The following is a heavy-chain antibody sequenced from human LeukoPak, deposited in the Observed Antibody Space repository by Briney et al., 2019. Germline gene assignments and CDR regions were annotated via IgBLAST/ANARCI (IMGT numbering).Heavy chain of an antibody. CDR1: GYTFTGYY. V-gene: IGHV1-2*02. J-gene: IGHJ6*03. CDR2: INPNSGGT. Sequence: ASVKVSCKASGYTFTGYYMHWVRQAPGQGLEWMGWINPNSGGTNYAQKFQGRVTMTRDTSISTAYMELSRLRSDDTAVYYCARVYSSSTMGVDYYYMDVWGKGTTVTASS. CDR3: ARVYSSSTMGVDYYYMDV. D-gene: IGHD6-6*01.